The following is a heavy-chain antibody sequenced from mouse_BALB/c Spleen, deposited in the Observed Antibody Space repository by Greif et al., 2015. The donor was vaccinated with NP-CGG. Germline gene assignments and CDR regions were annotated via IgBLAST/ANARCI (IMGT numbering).Heavy chain of an antibody. CDR1: GFSLTSYG. CDR3: AASRGYAMDY. CDR2: IWSGGST. J-gene: IGHJ4*01. Sequence: QVQLKDSGPGLVQPSQSLSITCTVSGFSLTSYGVHWVRQSPGKGLEWLGVIWSGGSTDYNAAFISRLSISKDNSKSXVFFKMNSLQANDTAIYYCAASRGYAMDYWGQGTSATVSS. V-gene: IGHV2-2*02. D-gene: IGHD3-3*01.